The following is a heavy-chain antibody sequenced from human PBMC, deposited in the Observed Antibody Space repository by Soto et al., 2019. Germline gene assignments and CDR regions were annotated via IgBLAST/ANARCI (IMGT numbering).Heavy chain of an antibody. CDR1: GFTFSTYV. D-gene: IGHD3-22*01. CDR3: AKGSYSSGYFDRDDY. V-gene: IGHV3-23*01. J-gene: IGHJ4*01. CDR2: ISGSGSST. Sequence: GGSLRLSCAASGFTFSTYVMNWVRQAPGKGLEWVSGISGSGSSTLYADSVKGRFTISRDNSKNTLSLQMNSLTAEDTAVYYCAKGSYSSGYFDRDDYWGHGTLVTVSS.